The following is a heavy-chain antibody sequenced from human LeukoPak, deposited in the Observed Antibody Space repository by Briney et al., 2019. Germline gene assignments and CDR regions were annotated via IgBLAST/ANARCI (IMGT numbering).Heavy chain of an antibody. Sequence: GGSLRLSCAVSGFTISDHYMDWVRQAPGKGLEWVGRTRNKANSYTTEYAASVKGRFTISRDDSKNSLYLQMNSLKTEDTALYYCASLGYCSSNSCYGHYYVDVWGKGTTVTVSS. CDR1: GFTISDHY. CDR3: ASLGYCSSNSCYGHYYVDV. J-gene: IGHJ6*03. D-gene: IGHD2-2*01. V-gene: IGHV3-72*01. CDR2: TRNKANSYTT.